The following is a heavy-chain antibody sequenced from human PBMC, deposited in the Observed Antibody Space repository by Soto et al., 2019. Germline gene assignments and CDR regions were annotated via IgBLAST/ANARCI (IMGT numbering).Heavy chain of an antibody. CDR1: GGSISSSSYY. CDR3: ARLVRVIAAAGKDYGMDV. J-gene: IGHJ6*02. D-gene: IGHD6-13*01. Sequence: SETLSLTCTVSGGSISSSSYYWGWIRQPPGKGLEWIGSIYYSGRTYYNPSLKSRVTISVDTSKNQFSLKLSSVTAADTAVYYCARLVRVIAAAGKDYGMDVWGQGTTVTVSS. V-gene: IGHV4-39*01. CDR2: IYYSGRT.